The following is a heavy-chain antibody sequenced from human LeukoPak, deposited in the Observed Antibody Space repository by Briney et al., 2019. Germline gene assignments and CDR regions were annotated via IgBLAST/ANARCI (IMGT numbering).Heavy chain of an antibody. Sequence: GGSLRLSCAASGFTFSSYAMSWVRQAPGKGLEWVSVISGSGGNTYYADFVKGRFTISRDNSKNTLYLRMNSLRAEDTAVYYCAKDREHDYGDYVEARFDYWGQGTLVTVSS. CDR3: AKDREHDYGDYVEARFDY. D-gene: IGHD4-17*01. J-gene: IGHJ4*02. CDR2: ISGSGGNT. V-gene: IGHV3-23*01. CDR1: GFTFSSYA.